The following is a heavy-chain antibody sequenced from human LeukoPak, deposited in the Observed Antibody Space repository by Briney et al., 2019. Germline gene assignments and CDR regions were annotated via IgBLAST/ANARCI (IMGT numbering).Heavy chain of an antibody. J-gene: IGHJ4*02. D-gene: IGHD1-26*01. CDR1: GGSIMTTNW. Sequence: SGTLSLTCAVSGGSIMTTNWWSWVRQPPGKGLEWIGEVHLSGATNYNPSLESRVSMSIDTSKNQMSLKLTSVTAADTAIYFCTRESGAFSPFGFWGQGTLVTVSS. CDR2: VHLSGAT. V-gene: IGHV4-4*02. CDR3: TRESGAFSPFGF.